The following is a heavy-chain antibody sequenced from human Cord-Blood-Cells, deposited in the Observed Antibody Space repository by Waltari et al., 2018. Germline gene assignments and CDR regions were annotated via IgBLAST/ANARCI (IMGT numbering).Heavy chain of an antibody. D-gene: IGHD6-13*01. Sequence: QLQLQESGPGLVKPSETLSLTCTVSGGPISSLSYYWGWIRQPPGKGLEWIGSIYYSGSTYYNPSLKSRVTISVDTSKNQFSLKLSSVTAADTAVYYCARHLWQQLVNYWGQGTLVTVSS. J-gene: IGHJ4*02. CDR1: GGPISSLSYY. CDR3: ARHLWQQLVNY. V-gene: IGHV4-39*01. CDR2: IYYSGST.